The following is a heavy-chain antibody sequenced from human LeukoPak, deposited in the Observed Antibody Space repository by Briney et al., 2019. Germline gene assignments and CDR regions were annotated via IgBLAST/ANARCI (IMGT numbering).Heavy chain of an antibody. CDR1: GGSISSSSYS. CDR3: ASTNWNDVDY. V-gene: IGHV4-39*07. J-gene: IGHJ4*02. CDR2: IYYSGST. D-gene: IGHD1-1*01. Sequence: SETLSLTCTVSGGSISSSSYSWGWIRQPPGKGLEWIGSIYYSGSTYYNPSLKSRVTISVDTSKNQFSLKLSSVTAADTAVYYCASTNWNDVDYWGQGTLVTVSS.